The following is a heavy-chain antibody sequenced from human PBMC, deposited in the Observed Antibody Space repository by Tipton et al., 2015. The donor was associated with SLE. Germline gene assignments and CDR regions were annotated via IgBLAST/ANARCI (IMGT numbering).Heavy chain of an antibody. V-gene: IGHV4-59*01. J-gene: IGHJ5*02. CDR2: IYYTGST. CDR3: ARDLQPSIERYFDWLGGWFDP. CDR1: GGSITSYY. D-gene: IGHD3-9*01. Sequence: TLSLTCTVSGGSITSYYWSWIRQPPGRALEWIGYIYYTGSTNYNSSLKSRVTISVDMSKNQFSLKMSSVTAADTAVYYCARDLQPSIERYFDWLGGWFDPWGQGTLVTVSS.